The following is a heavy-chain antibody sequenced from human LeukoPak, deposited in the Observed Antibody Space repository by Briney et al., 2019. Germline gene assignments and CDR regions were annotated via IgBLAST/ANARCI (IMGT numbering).Heavy chain of an antibody. D-gene: IGHD6-13*01. J-gene: IGHJ4*02. CDR3: ARVRSVAAAGPFDY. CDR1: GFTFSSYG. CDR2: ISGSGGST. Sequence: GGSLRLSCAASGFTFSSYGMSWVRQAPGKGLEWVSAISGSGGSTYYADSVKGRFTISRDNAKNSLYLQMNSLRAEDTAVYYCARVRSVAAAGPFDYWGQGTLVTISS. V-gene: IGHV3-23*01.